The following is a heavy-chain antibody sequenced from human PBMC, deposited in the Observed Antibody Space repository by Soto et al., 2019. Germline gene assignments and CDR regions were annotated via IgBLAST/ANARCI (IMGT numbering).Heavy chain of an antibody. J-gene: IGHJ5*02. V-gene: IGHV3-33*01. CDR1: GLPFISYG. D-gene: IGHD3-10*01. CDR3: ARDDGAMVRGASWFDP. CDR2: IWYDGSNN. Sequence: QVQLVESGEALVNPGRPLRLSCAASGLPFISYGMHWFGQAPARGLGWVAVIWYDGSNNYYADSVKGRFTISRDNSKNTLYLQMNSLRAEDTAVYYCARDDGAMVRGASWFDPWGQGTLVTVSS.